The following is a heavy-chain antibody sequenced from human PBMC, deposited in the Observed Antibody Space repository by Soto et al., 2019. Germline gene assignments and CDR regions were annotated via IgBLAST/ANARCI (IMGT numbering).Heavy chain of an antibody. D-gene: IGHD3-10*01. V-gene: IGHV4-39*01. Sequence: SETLSLTCTVSGGSISSSSYYWGWIRQPPGKGLEWIGSIYYSGSTYYNPSLKSRVTISVDTSKNQFSLKLSSVTAADTAVYYCARRGYYGSGSYLFDPWGQGTLVTVSS. CDR3: ARRGYYGSGSYLFDP. CDR1: GGSISSSSYY. J-gene: IGHJ5*02. CDR2: IYYSGST.